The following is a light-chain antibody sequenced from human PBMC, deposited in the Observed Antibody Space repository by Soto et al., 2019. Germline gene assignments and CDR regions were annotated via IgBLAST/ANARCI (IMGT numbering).Light chain of an antibody. CDR2: AAS. Sequence: DIQMTQSPSSLSTSVGESVIITCRASQSIRDYLNWYQHKPGMAPQLLIYAASNLQTGVPSRFSGSGSGTEFTLTIASLQPEDFATYYCQQTFGIFPWTFGQGTKLDIK. CDR3: QQTFGIFPWT. V-gene: IGKV1-39*01. J-gene: IGKJ1*01. CDR1: QSIRDY.